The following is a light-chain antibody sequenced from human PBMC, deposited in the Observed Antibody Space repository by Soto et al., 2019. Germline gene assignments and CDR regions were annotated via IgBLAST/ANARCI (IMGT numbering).Light chain of an antibody. V-gene: IGLV3-25*02. Sequence: SYELTQPPSVSVSPGQTARITCSGDALPKQYAYWYQQKPGQAPVLVIYKDSERPSGIPERFSGSSSGTTVTLTISGVQAEDEADYYCQSADSSGTYYVVFGGVTKLTVL. CDR1: ALPKQY. CDR3: QSADSSGTYYVV. CDR2: KDS. J-gene: IGLJ2*01.